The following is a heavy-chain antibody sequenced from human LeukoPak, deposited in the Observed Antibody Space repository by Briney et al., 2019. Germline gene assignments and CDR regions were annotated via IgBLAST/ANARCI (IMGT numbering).Heavy chain of an antibody. CDR1: GYTFTSYD. V-gene: IGHV1-8*01. J-gene: IGHJ4*02. CDR3: ARASISWFHKDS. CDR2: MNPNSGHT. Sequence: ASVKVSCEASGYTFTSYDINWVRQATGQGLEWMGWMNPNSGHTGYAQKFQGRVTMTKNASISTAYMELSSLRSEDTAVYYCARASISWFHKDSWGQGTLVTVSS. D-gene: IGHD6-13*01.